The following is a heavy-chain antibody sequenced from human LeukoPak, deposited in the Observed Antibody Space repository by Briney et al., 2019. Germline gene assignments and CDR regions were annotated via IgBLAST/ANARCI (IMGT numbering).Heavy chain of an antibody. CDR1: GGSISSSSYY. Sequence: SETLSLTCTVSGGSISSSSYYWGWIRQPPGKGLEWIGSIYYSGSTYYNPSLKSRVTISVDTSKNQFSLKLSSVTAADTAVYYCARSIPQTDAFDIWGQGTMVTVSS. V-gene: IGHV4-39*01. J-gene: IGHJ3*02. CDR3: ARSIPQTDAFDI. CDR2: IYYSGST. D-gene: IGHD6-6*01.